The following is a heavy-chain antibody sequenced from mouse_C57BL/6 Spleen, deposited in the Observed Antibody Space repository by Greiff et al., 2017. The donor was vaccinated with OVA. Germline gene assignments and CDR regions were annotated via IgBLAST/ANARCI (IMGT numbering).Heavy chain of an antibody. CDR1: GYTFTSYW. CDR2: IYPSDSET. D-gene: IGHD1-1*01. V-gene: IGHV1-61*01. CDR3: ARGDYGSSFSSY. J-gene: IGHJ3*01. Sequence: QVQLQQPGAELVRPGSSVKLSCKASGYTFTSYWMDWVKQRPGQGLEWIGNIYPSDSETHYNQKFKDKATLTVDKSSSTAYMQLSSLTSEDSAVYYFARGDYGSSFSSYWGQGTLVTVSA.